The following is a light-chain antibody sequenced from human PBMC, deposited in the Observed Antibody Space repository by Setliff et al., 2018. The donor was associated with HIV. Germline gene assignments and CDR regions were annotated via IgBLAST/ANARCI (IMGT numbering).Light chain of an antibody. J-gene: IGLJ1*01. Sequence: QSALTQPPSASATPGQRVAISCSGSSSNIGKNYVYWYQQLPGMAPKLLISRNNLRPSGVPDRFSGSKSGTSASLAISGLQPEDEGDFYCAAWDDSLSCYVFGSGTKVTVL. V-gene: IGLV1-47*01. CDR2: RNN. CDR1: SSNIGKNY. CDR3: AAWDDSLSCYV.